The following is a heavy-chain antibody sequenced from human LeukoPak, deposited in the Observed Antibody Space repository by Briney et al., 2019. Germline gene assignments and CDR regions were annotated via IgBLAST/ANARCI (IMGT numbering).Heavy chain of an antibody. CDR1: GGSMSNYH. D-gene: IGHD3-22*01. CDR3: ARDHVVVGSTTSFFDY. CDR2: IYTNGHT. J-gene: IGHJ4*02. Sequence: SETLSLSCTVSGGSMSNYHWTWIRQPPGEGLEWIGRIYTNGHTNYSPSLRSRVTMSVDTSKNQFSLIVRFVTAADTAVYFCARDHVVVGSTTSFFDYWGQGILVTVSS. V-gene: IGHV4-4*07.